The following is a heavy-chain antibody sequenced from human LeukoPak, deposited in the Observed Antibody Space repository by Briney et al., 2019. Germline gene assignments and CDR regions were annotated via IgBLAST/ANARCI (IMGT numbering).Heavy chain of an antibody. J-gene: IGHJ6*02. V-gene: IGHV4-59*01. D-gene: IGHD3-9*01. CDR2: VHYNGNT. Sequence: SETLSLTCIVSGGSISNYYWSWIRQPPRKGLEWIGYVHYNGNTNYNPSLKSRVTISVDTSKNQFSLKLNSVTAADTAVYYCARVRAGRYFDWLLSINYYYYGMDAWGQGTTVTVSS. CDR1: GGSISNYY. CDR3: ARVRAGRYFDWLLSINYYYYGMDA.